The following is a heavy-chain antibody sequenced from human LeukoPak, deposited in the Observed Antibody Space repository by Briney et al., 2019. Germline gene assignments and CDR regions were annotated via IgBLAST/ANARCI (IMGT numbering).Heavy chain of an antibody. CDR1: GGTFSSYA. Sequence: ASVKVSCKASGGTFSSYAISWVRQAPGQGLEWMGGIIPIFGTANYAQKFQGRVTITTDESTSTAYMELSILRSEDTAVYYCARDRGGGSYTDYFDYWGQGTLVTVSS. CDR3: ARDRGGGSYTDYFDY. D-gene: IGHD1-26*01. CDR2: IIPIFGTA. J-gene: IGHJ4*02. V-gene: IGHV1-69*05.